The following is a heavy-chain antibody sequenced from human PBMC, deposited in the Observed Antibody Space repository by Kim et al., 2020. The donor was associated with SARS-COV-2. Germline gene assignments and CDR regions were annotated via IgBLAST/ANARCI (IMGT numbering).Heavy chain of an antibody. CDR3: TKRGATGTGPPYYDS. Sequence: AGSLRLSCAVSGFTFSNYAMSWVRQAPGKRLEWVAGIGAGHDAYYRDSVRGRFTISRDHSDNTLYLQMSSLRADDAAVYHCTKRGATGTGPPYYDSWG. CDR2: IGAGHDA. CDR1: GFTFSNYA. D-gene: IGHD3-10*01. J-gene: IGHJ5*01. V-gene: IGHV3-23*01.